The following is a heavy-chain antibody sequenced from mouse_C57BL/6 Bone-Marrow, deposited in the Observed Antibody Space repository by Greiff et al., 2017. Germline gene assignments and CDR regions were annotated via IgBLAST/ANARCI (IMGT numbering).Heavy chain of an antibody. CDR1: GYTFTSYW. CDR3: GYYGSNAMDY. V-gene: IGHV1-50*01. CDR2: IDPSDSYT. J-gene: IGHJ4*01. D-gene: IGHD1-1*01. Sequence: VQLQQSGAELVKPGASVKLSCKASGYTFTSYWMQWVKQRPGQGLEWIGEIDPSDSYTNYNQKFKGKATLTVDTSSSTAYMQLSSLTSEDSAVYYCGYYGSNAMDYWGQGTSVTVSS.